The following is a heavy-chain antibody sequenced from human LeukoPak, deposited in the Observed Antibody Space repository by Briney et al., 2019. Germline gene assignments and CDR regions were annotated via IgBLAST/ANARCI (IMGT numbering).Heavy chain of an antibody. Sequence: GGSLRLSCVGSGFTFTRHSMNWVRQAPGKGLEWISYISSSSSHIYYSDSVKGRFIISRDNAKNSVYLQMNSLRAGATAVYFCARDRAGYNWVDYWGQGTLVSVSS. V-gene: IGHV3-48*01. CDR2: ISSSSSHI. J-gene: IGHJ4*02. CDR3: ARDRAGYNWVDY. D-gene: IGHD5-24*01. CDR1: GFTFTRHS.